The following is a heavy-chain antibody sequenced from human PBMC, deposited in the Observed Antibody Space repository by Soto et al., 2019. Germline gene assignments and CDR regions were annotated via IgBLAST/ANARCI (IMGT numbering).Heavy chain of an antibody. J-gene: IGHJ6*03. CDR1: GGTFSSYA. V-gene: IGHV1-69*13. D-gene: IGHD3-10*01. CDR2: IIPIFGTA. CDR3: ARDRGLLFSENFSDYYYMDV. Sequence: SVKVSCKASGGTFSSYAISWVRQAPGQGLEWMGGIIPIFGTANYAQKFQGRVTITADESTSTAYMELSSLRSEDTAVYYCARDRGLLFSENFSDYYYMDVWGKGTTVTVSS.